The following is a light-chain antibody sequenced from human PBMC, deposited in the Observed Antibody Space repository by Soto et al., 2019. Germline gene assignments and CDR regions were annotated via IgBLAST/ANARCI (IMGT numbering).Light chain of an antibody. J-gene: IGKJ4*01. CDR3: QQYYTTPLT. V-gene: IGKV4-1*01. Sequence: DIVMTQSPDSLAVSLGERATINCKSSQSVLYSSNNKNYLAWYQQKPGQPPMLLIYWASARESGVPDRFSGSGPGADFTLTISSLQAEDVAVYFCQQYYTTPLTFGGGTKVEIK. CDR2: WAS. CDR1: QSVLYSSNNKNY.